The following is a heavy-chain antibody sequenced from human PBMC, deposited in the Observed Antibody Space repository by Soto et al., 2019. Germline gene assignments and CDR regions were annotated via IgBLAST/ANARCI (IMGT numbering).Heavy chain of an antibody. CDR3: ARKDKSGYFNWFDP. D-gene: IGHD3-22*01. J-gene: IGHJ5*02. CDR2: IFPSDSDT. Sequence: PGESLKISCRTSGYRFTSYWIAWVRQMPGKGLERMGIIFPSDSDTRYSPSFQGQVTISADRSTSTVFLQLASLKASDTAVYFCARKDKSGYFNWFDPWGQVTLVTFSS. CDR1: GYRFTSYW. V-gene: IGHV5-51*01.